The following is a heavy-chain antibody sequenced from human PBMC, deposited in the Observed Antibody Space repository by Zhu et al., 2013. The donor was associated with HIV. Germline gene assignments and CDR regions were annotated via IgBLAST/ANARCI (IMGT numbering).Heavy chain of an antibody. D-gene: IGHD6-19*01. CDR3: ARDFPVAGYFRGMDV. CDR1: GYTFTDYY. CDR2: INPNTGGT. Sequence: QVLLVQSGAEVKKPGASVKVSCKASGYTFTDYYIHWVRQAPGQGLEWMGWINPNTGGTNYAQKFQGRVTITRDTSIRTAYMGLSRLKSDDTAVYYCARDFPVAGYFRGMDVWGQGTTATVSS. V-gene: IGHV1-2*02. J-gene: IGHJ6*02.